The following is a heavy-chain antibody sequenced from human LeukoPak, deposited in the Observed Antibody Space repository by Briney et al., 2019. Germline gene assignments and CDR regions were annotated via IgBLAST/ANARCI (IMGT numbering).Heavy chain of an antibody. CDR3: ARYSSGYNDY. J-gene: IGHJ4*02. Sequence: SETLSLTCAVSGGSISSYYWSWIRQPPGKGLEWIGYIYYSGSTNYNPSLKSRVTISVDTSKNQFSLKLSSVTAADTAVYYCARYSSGYNDYWGQGTLVPVSS. CDR2: IYYSGST. CDR1: GGSISSYY. V-gene: IGHV4-59*01. D-gene: IGHD3-10*01.